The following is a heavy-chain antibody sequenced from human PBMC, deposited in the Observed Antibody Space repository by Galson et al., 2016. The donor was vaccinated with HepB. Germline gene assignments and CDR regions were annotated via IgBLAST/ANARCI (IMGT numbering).Heavy chain of an antibody. CDR2: ISAYNGNT. J-gene: IGHJ6*02. Sequence: SVKISCKASGYTFTSYGISWVRQAPGQGLEWMGWISAYNGNTNYAQKLQGRVTMTTDTFTSTAYMELRSLRSDDTAVYYCARDRHQYSSGWYVGGMDVWGQGTTVTVSS. D-gene: IGHD6-19*01. CDR1: GYTFTSYG. V-gene: IGHV1-18*01. CDR3: ARDRHQYSSGWYVGGMDV.